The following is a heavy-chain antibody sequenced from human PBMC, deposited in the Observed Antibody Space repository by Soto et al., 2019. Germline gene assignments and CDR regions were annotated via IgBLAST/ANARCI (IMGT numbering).Heavy chain of an antibody. CDR2: ISSNGGST. CDR1: GFTFSSYA. Sequence: PGGSLRLSCSASGFTFSSYAMHWVRQAPGKGLEYVSAISSNGGSTYYADSVKGRFTISRDNSKNTLYLQMNSLRTEDTALFYCAKDVTYYYDAAGSNYFDYWGQGTLVTVSS. CDR3: AKDVTYYYDAAGSNYFDY. J-gene: IGHJ4*02. V-gene: IGHV3-64*04. D-gene: IGHD3-22*01.